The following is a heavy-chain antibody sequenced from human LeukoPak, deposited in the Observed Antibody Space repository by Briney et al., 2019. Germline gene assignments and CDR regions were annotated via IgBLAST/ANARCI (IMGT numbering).Heavy chain of an antibody. CDR2: IYHSGST. V-gene: IGHV4-39*07. J-gene: IGHJ4*02. CDR1: GGSISSGGYY. D-gene: IGHD5-18*01. CDR3: ARLNVDTAMATDY. Sequence: SETLSLTCTVSGGSISSGGYYWSWIRQPPGKGLEWIGEIYHSGSTNYNPSLKSRVTISVDKSKNQFSLKLSSVTAADTAVYYCARLNVDTAMATDYWGQGTLVTVSS.